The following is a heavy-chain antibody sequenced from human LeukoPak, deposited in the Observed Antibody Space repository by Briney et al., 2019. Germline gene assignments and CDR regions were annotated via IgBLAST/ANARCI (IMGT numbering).Heavy chain of an antibody. V-gene: IGHV1-18*01. D-gene: IGHD2-15*01. CDR2: ISAYNGNT. Sequence: ASVKVSCKASGYTFTSYGISWVRQAPGQGLEWMGWISAYNGNTNYAQKFQGRVTITADKSTSTAYMELSSLRSEDTAVYYCARDGSLYCSGGSCYFPHFDYWGQGTLVTVSS. J-gene: IGHJ4*02. CDR1: GYTFTSYG. CDR3: ARDGSLYCSGGSCYFPHFDY.